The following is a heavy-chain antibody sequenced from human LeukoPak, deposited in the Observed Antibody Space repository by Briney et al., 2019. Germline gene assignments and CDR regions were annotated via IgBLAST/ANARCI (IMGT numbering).Heavy chain of an antibody. CDR3: AKDRSTMIVADYYYYYGMDV. CDR2: IYSGGTT. CDR1: GLTINNKF. D-gene: IGHD3-22*01. J-gene: IGHJ6*02. V-gene: IGHV3-66*01. Sequence: PGGSLRLSCAASGLTINNKFMTWVRQAPGKGLEGVTIIYSGGTTYYADSVKGRFTISRDNSKNTLYLQMNSLRAEDTAVYYCAKDRSTMIVADYYYYYGMDVWGQGTTVTVSS.